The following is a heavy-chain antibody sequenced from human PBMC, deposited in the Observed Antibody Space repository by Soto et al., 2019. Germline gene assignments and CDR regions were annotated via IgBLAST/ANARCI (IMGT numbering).Heavy chain of an antibody. J-gene: IGHJ4*02. CDR2: ISSTTNYI. V-gene: IGHV3-21*06. CDR3: ARESEDLTSNFDY. CDR1: GLTFTRYS. Sequence: GESLKISCAASGLTFTRYSMNWVRQAPGKGLEWVSSISSTTNYIYYGDSMKGRFTISRDNGKNSLYLEIHSLRAEDTAVYYCARESEDLTSNFDYWGQGTLVTVSS.